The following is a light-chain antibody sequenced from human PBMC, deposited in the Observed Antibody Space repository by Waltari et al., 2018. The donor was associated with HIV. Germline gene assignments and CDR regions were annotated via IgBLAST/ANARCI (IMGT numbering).Light chain of an antibody. CDR1: QSVSNSD. CDR2: GAI. Sequence: EVVLTQSPGTLSLSPGERATFSCRASQSVSNSDLAWYQQKPGQAPRPLMYGAINRAAGTPDRFIGSASGSGTDFTLTISRLEPEDFAVYHCQQYGSSPITFGGGTKVEIK. CDR3: QQYGSSPIT. J-gene: IGKJ4*01. V-gene: IGKV3-20*01.